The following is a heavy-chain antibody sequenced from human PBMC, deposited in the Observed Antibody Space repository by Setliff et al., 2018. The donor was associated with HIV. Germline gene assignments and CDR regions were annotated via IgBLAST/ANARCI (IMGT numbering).Heavy chain of an antibody. CDR3: AIIRVNGSPY. CDR2: INWNGGTTT. Sequence: GESLKISCAASGFTFDDYGMSWVRQAPGKGLEWVSGINWNGGTTTLYGDSMRGRFTASRDNAESSMYLQMNNLRAEDTAVYYCAIIRVNGSPYWGQGTPVTVSS. CDR1: GFTFDDYG. D-gene: IGHD3-10*01. J-gene: IGHJ4*02. V-gene: IGHV3-20*04.